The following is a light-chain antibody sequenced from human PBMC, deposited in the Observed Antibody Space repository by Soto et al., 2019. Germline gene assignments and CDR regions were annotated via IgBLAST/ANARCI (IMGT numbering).Light chain of an antibody. Sequence: QSVLTQPPSASGAPGQRITISCSGDTSNIESHPVNWFQQVPGAAPKLLIKTNNQRHSGVPDRFSGSKSGASASLAIRGLQSEDEGTYYCATWDDSRNGVFGAGTKLAVL. CDR2: TNN. J-gene: IGLJ1*01. CDR3: ATWDDSRNGV. V-gene: IGLV1-44*01. CDR1: TSNIESHP.